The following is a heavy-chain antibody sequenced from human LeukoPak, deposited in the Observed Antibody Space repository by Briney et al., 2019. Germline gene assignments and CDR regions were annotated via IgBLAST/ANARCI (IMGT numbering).Heavy chain of an antibody. CDR3: ARLGYCSGGSCYRKYYYYGMDV. CDR2: VYYSGST. D-gene: IGHD2-15*01. J-gene: IGHJ6*02. CDR1: GGSISSYY. Sequence: SETLSLTCTVSGGSISSYYWSWIRQPPGKGLEWIGYVYYSGSTNYNPSLKSRVTISVDTSKNQFSLKLSSVTAADTAVYYCARLGYCSGGSCYRKYYYYGMDVWGQGTTVTVSS. V-gene: IGHV4-59*01.